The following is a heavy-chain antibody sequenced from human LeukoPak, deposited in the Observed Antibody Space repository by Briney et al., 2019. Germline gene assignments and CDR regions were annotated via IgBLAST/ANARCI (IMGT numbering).Heavy chain of an antibody. D-gene: IGHD5-18*01. CDR3: ARHARYGATLDY. J-gene: IGHJ4*02. V-gene: IGHV4-59*08. CDR2: IYYSGST. CDR1: GGSISSYY. Sequence: SETLSLTCTVSGGSISSYYWSWIRQPPGKGLEWIGYIYYSGSTNYNPSLKSRVTISVDTSKNQFSLKLSSVTAADTAVYYCARHARYGATLDYWGQGTLVTVSS.